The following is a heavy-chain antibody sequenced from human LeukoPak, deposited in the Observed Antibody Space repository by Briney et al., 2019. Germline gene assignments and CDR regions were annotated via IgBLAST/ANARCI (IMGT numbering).Heavy chain of an antibody. D-gene: IGHD6-13*01. CDR3: ARDLSRGGSRWYFDY. Sequence: GGTLRLSCAASGFTFSSYGMHGVRQAPGKGLEWVAVIWYDGSNKYYADSVKGRFTICRDNAKNTLYLEMTSLRAEDRAVHYCARDLSRGGSRWYFDYWGKGNLVTVSS. J-gene: IGHJ4*02. CDR2: IWYDGSNK. CDR1: GFTFSSYG. V-gene: IGHV3-33*01.